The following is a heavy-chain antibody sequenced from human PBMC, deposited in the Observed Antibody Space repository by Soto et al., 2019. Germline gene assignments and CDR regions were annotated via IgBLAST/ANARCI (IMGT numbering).Heavy chain of an antibody. CDR1: GAPTYRGNNY. V-gene: IGHV4-30-4*08. CDR2: IYYIGST. J-gene: IGHJ4*02. CDR3: ARVDYGVDELSD. D-gene: IGHD3-16*01. Sequence: PSLTRPLTCSVSGAPTYRGNNYWSWVHQAPGKGLAWVVYIYYIGSTYYIDSLNRRLDISLDVSKNLFSLMLSSVTASDTAVYLCARVDYGVDELSDWGPGKLVTVSS.